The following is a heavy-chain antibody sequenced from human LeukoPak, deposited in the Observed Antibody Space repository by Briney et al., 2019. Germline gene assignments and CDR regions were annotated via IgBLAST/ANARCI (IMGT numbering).Heavy chain of an antibody. D-gene: IGHD3-16*01. CDR3: ARHKKAWGYFDH. V-gene: IGHV4-39*01. CDR2: IYYSGST. J-gene: IGHJ4*02. Sequence: SETLSLTCTVSGGSISSSSYYWGWIRQPPGKGLEWIGSIYYSGSTYYNPSLKSRVTISVDTSKNQFSLKLSSVTAADTAVYYCARHKKAWGYFDHWGQGTLVTVSS. CDR1: GGSISSSSYY.